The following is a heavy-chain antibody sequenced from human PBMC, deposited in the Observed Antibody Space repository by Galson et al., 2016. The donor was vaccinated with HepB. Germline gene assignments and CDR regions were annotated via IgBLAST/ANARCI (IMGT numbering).Heavy chain of an antibody. V-gene: IGHV3-11*01. CDR2: ISNSGSTI. D-gene: IGHD7-27*01. Sequence: SLRLSCAASGFTFSDYYMSWIRQAPGKGLEWISYISNSGSTIYYADSVKGRFTISRDNANNSLYLQMNSRRAEDTAVYYCARDDWGFYGMDVWGQGTTVTVSS. CDR3: ARDDWGFYGMDV. CDR1: GFTFSDYY. J-gene: IGHJ6*02.